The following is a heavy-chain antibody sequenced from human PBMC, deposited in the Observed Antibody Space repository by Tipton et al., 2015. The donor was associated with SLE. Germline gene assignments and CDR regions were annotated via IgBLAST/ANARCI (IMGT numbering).Heavy chain of an antibody. D-gene: IGHD1-26*01. CDR1: GGSFSDYY. CDR3: ARRGIAGDYFDY. Sequence: TLSLTCAVYGGSFSDYYWTWIRQPPGKGLEWIGEINHRGSTNYNPSLKSRVTISVDTSKNQFSLKLSSVTAADTAVYYCARRGIAGDYFDYWGQGTLVTVSS. V-gene: IGHV4-34*01. CDR2: INHRGST. J-gene: IGHJ4*02.